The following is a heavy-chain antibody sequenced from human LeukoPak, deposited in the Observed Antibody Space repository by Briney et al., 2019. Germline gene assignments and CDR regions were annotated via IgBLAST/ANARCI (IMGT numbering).Heavy chain of an antibody. J-gene: IGHJ3*02. V-gene: IGHV4-34*01. CDR3: SRTYYDFWSGYSRDAFDI. CDR2: INHSGST. Sequence: PSQTLSLTCAVYGGSFSGYYWNWIRQPPGKGLEWIGEINHSGSTNYNPSLKSRVTISVDTSNNQFSLKLSSVTAADTAVYYCSRTYYDFWSGYSRDAFDIWGQGTMVTVSS. CDR1: GGSFSGYY. D-gene: IGHD3-3*01.